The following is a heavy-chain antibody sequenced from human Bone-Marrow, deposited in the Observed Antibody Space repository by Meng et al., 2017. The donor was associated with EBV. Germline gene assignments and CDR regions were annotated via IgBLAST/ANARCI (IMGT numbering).Heavy chain of an antibody. D-gene: IGHD2-2*01. CDR3: ARDEDCSSTSCSWIDP. CDR1: GGSISSSNW. CDR2: IYHSGST. V-gene: IGHV4-4*02. J-gene: IGHJ5*02. Sequence: LRGAGPGLGKPSGTLSLTCAVSGGSISSSNWWSWVRRPPGKGLEWIGEIYHSGSTNYNPSLKSRVTISVDKSKNQFSLKLSSVTAADTAVYYCARDEDCSSTSCSWIDPWGQGTLVTVSS.